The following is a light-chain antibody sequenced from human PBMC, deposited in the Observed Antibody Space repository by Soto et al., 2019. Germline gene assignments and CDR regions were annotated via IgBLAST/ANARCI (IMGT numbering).Light chain of an antibody. J-gene: IGKJ1*01. V-gene: IGKV3-20*01. CDR1: QSVSSSY. Sequence: EIVLTQSPGTLSLSPGERATLSCRASQSVSSSYLAWYQQKPGQAPRLLIYGASSRATGIPDMFSGSGSGTDFTLTISRLEPEDFAVYYCQQYGSSPWTFGQATKVEIK. CDR2: GAS. CDR3: QQYGSSPWT.